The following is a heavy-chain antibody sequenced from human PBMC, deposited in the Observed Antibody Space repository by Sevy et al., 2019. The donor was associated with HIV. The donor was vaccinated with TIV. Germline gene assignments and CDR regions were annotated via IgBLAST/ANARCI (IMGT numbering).Heavy chain of an antibody. V-gene: IGHV3-30*02. CDR3: AKVPAGGTTLYYYYYMDV. CDR1: GFTFSSYG. Sequence: GGSLRLCCAASGFTFSSYGMHWVRQAPGKGLEWVAFIRYDGSNKYYADSVKGRFTISRDNSKNTLYLQMNSLRAEDTAVYYCAKVPAGGTTLYYYYYMDVWGKGTTVTVSS. D-gene: IGHD1-7*01. J-gene: IGHJ6*03. CDR2: IRYDGSNK.